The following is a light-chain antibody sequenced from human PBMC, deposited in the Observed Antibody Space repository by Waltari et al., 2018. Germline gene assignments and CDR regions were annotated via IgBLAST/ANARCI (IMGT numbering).Light chain of an antibody. J-gene: IGKJ2*03. CDR3: QQGNSYPYS. V-gene: IGKV1-9*01. CDR1: QGISSY. Sequence: DIQMSQSPSSLSASVGDRVTITCRASQGISSYLNWYQQKPGGTPKLLIYYVNNLASWFPSRFSVSGSGTEFTLTISSLQPEDFATYFCQQGNSYPYSFGQGTKVEIK. CDR2: YVN.